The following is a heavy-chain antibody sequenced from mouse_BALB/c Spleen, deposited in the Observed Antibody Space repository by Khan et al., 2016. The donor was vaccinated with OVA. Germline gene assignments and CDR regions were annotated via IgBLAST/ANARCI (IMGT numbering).Heavy chain of an antibody. CDR3: ARTARIKY. V-gene: IGHV3-2*02. D-gene: IGHD1-2*01. CDR1: GYSITSGYG. CDR2: ISYSGCT. Sequence: EVQLQESGPGLVKPSQSLSLTCTVTGYSITSGYGWNWIRQFPGNKLEWMGYISYSGCTNYNPSLKSRISITRDTSKNPFFLQLNSVTTEDTVTYYCARTARIKYWGQGTTLTVSS. J-gene: IGHJ2*01.